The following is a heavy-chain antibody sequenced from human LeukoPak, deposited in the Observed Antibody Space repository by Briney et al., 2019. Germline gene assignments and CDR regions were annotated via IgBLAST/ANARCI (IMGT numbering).Heavy chain of an antibody. D-gene: IGHD3-10*01. CDR2: MNPNSGNT. V-gene: IGHV1-8*01. Sequence: ASVKVSCTASGYTFTSYDINWVRQATGQGLEWMGWMNPNSGNTGYAQKFQGRVTMTRSTSISTAYMELSSLRSEDTAVYYCARGFYGSGSYYYYYCMDVWGKGTTVTVSS. CDR1: GYTFTSYD. CDR3: ARGFYGSGSYYYYYCMDV. J-gene: IGHJ6*03.